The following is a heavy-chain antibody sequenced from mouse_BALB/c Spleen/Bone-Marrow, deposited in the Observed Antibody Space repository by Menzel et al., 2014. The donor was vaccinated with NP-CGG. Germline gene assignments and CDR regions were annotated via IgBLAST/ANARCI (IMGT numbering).Heavy chain of an antibody. CDR1: GYTFTSYW. D-gene: IGHD2-4*01. CDR2: INPSTGYT. V-gene: IGHV1-7*01. J-gene: IGHJ2*01. Sequence: QVQLKQSGAELAKPGASVKMSCKASGYTFTSYWMHWVKQRPGQGLEWIGYINPSTGYTEYNQKFKDKATLTADKSSSTAYMQLSSLTSEDSAVYYCAESTMITLDYWGQGTTLTVSS. CDR3: AESTMITLDY.